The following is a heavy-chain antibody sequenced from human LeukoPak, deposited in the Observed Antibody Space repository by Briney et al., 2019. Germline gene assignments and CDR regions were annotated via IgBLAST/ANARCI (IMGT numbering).Heavy chain of an antibody. Sequence: SETLSLTCTVSGGSISSYYWSWIRQPPGKGLEWIGYIYYSGSTNYNPSLKSRVTISVDTSKNQFSLKLSSVTAADTAVYYCASGMIPSAWGSFDYWGLGTLVTVSS. V-gene: IGHV4-59*01. D-gene: IGHD3-22*01. CDR2: IYYSGST. CDR3: ASGMIPSAWGSFDY. CDR1: GGSISSYY. J-gene: IGHJ4*02.